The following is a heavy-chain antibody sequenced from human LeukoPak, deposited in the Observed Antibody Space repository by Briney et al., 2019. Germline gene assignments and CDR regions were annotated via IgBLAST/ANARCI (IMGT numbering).Heavy chain of an antibody. Sequence: GRSLSLSCAASGFPFSSYGMHWVRPAPGKGLEWVAVISYDGSNKYYADSVKGRFTISRDDSKNTLYLQMNSLRAEDTAVYYCAKASWATVTILDYWGQGTLVTVSS. V-gene: IGHV3-30*18. CDR1: GFPFSSYG. J-gene: IGHJ4*02. CDR2: ISYDGSNK. D-gene: IGHD4-17*01. CDR3: AKASWATVTILDY.